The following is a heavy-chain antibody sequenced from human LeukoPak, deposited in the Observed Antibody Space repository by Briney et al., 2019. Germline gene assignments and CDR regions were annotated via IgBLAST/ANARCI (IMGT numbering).Heavy chain of an antibody. J-gene: IGHJ1*01. Sequence: PGGSLRLSCAASGFTFDDYAMHWVRQVPGKGLEWVSGISWNSGSIGYADSVKGRFTISRDNAKNSLYLQMNSLRAEDTALYYCAKDITEQLAEYFQHWGQGTLVTVSS. CDR2: ISWNSGSI. V-gene: IGHV3-9*01. D-gene: IGHD6-13*01. CDR1: GFTFDDYA. CDR3: AKDITEQLAEYFQH.